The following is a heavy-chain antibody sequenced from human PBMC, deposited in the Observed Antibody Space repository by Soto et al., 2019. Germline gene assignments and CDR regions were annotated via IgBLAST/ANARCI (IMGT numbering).Heavy chain of an antibody. CDR1: TFTFSDFG. D-gene: IGHD2-15*01. CDR3: ANSRYCSGGSCFPQS. Sequence: QVQVEEFGGGVVQPGRSLRLSCAGPTFTFSDFGFHWVRQAPGKGMEWEAMISYDGSDQYYGDSVQGRFTIYRDDYKNSVDLQMISLRAEDMEMYYCANSRYCSGGSCFPQSWCPGTLVPVSS. J-gene: IGHJ5*02. V-gene: IGHV3-30*18. CDR2: ISYDGSDQ.